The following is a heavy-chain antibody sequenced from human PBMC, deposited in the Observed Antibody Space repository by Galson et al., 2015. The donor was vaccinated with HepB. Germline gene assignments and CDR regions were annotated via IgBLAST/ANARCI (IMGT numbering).Heavy chain of an antibody. V-gene: IGHV3-23*01. CDR3: AKRQLYSDTYGQYFDY. CDR1: VVTFQSDD. CDR2: LCALSGCT. J-gene: IGHJ4*02. D-gene: IGHD1-26*01. Sequence: SLRLYCVAYVVTFQSDDISWALEAAREARGQGSDLCALSGCTYYADSVKGRFTISRDNSKNTLYLQMNSLRAEDTAAYYCAKRQLYSDTYGQYFDYWGQGTLVTVSS.